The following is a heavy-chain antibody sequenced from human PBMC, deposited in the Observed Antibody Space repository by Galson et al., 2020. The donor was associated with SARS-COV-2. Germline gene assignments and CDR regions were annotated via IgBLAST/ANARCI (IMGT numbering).Heavy chain of an antibody. Sequence: GESLKISCAASGFTFSSYWMSWVRQAPGKGLEWVANIKQDGSEKYYVDSVKGRFTISRDNAKNSLYLQMNSLRVEDTAVYYCARVSGSSWYFDYWGQGTLVTVSS. V-gene: IGHV3-7*01. CDR3: ARVSGSSWYFDY. CDR1: GFTFSSYW. D-gene: IGHD6-13*01. CDR2: IKQDGSEK. J-gene: IGHJ4*02.